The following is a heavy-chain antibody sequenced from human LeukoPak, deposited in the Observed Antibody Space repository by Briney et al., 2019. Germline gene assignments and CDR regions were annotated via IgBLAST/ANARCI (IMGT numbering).Heavy chain of an antibody. D-gene: IGHD5-24*01. CDR1: GGSISSSSYY. Sequence: SETLSLTCTVSGGSISSSSYYWGWIRQPPGKGLEWIGSIYYSGSTYYNPSLKSRVTISVDTSKNQFSLKLSSVTAADTAVYYCARGDGYGPSGFDPWGQGTLVTVSS. CDR3: ARGDGYGPSGFDP. V-gene: IGHV4-39*07. J-gene: IGHJ5*02. CDR2: IYYSGST.